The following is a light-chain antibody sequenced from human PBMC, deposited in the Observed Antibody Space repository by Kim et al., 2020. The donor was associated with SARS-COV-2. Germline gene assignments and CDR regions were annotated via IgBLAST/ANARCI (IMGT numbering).Light chain of an antibody. Sequence: RVTIYWPGSSSDIGAGYDVHWYQRLPGTAPKLLIYGNSNRPSGVPDRFSGSKSGTSASLAITGLQAEDEADYYCQSYDSSLSGWVFGGGTQLTVL. J-gene: IGLJ3*02. CDR2: GNS. CDR3: QSYDSSLSGWV. V-gene: IGLV1-40*01. CDR1: SSDIGAGYD.